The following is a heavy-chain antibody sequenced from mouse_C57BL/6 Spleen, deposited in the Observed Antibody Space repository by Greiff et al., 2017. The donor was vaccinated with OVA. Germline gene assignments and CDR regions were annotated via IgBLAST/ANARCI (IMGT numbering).Heavy chain of an antibody. D-gene: IGHD1-1*01. Sequence: QVQLQQPGAELVKPGASVKLSCKASGYTFTSYWMHWVKQRPGQGLEWIGMIHPNSGSTNYNEKFKSKATLTVDKSSSTAYMQLSSLTSEDSAVYYCAIKLLRSGGFAYWGQGTLVTVSA. V-gene: IGHV1-64*01. CDR3: AIKLLRSGGFAY. CDR2: IHPNSGST. J-gene: IGHJ3*01. CDR1: GYTFTSYW.